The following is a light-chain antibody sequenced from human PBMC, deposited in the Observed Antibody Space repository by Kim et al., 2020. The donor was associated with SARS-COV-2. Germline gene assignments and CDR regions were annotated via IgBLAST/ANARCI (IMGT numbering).Light chain of an antibody. J-gene: IGLJ1*01. CDR3: QSFDNSLSSYV. Sequence: RVLISCAGRRSNSGAGYDVHWYQQLPGTAPKFLVYSNNNRPSGVPDRFSTSKSGTSASLAITGLQAEDEADYYCQSFDNSLSSYVFGTGTKVTVL. V-gene: IGLV1-40*01. CDR2: SNN. CDR1: RSNSGAGYD.